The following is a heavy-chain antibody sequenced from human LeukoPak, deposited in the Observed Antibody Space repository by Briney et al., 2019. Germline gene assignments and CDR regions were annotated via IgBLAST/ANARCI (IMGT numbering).Heavy chain of an antibody. J-gene: IGHJ3*02. CDR1: GFTFSTYG. D-gene: IGHD1-26*01. CDR2: ISGSAART. Sequence: GGSLRLSCAASGFTFSTYGMTWVRQAPGRGLEWVSAISGSAARTFYADSVKGRFTISRDNSKNTLSLQMNSLRAEDTAVYYCARDRSGSSSVDDAFDICGQGIMVTVSS. CDR3: ARDRSGSSSVDDAFDI. V-gene: IGHV3-23*01.